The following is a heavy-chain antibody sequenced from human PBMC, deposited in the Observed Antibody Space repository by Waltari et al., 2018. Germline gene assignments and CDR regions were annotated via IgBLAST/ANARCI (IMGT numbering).Heavy chain of an antibody. V-gene: IGHV3-7*01. Sequence: EVQLVESGGGLVQPGGSLRLPCVASGFPFGRDGVSWLRQAPGKGLEWVANINEDESETFYADSVKGRFTISRDNAKNSLYLQMNSLRVEDTAYYYCARDMGIYTNYAAYWGQGTLVTVSS. D-gene: IGHD4-4*01. CDR3: ARDMGIYTNYAAY. J-gene: IGHJ4*02. CDR1: GFPFGRDG. CDR2: INEDESET.